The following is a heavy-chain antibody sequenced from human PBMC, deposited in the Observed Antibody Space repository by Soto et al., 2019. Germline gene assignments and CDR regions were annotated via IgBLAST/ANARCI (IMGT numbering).Heavy chain of an antibody. CDR3: ARLTVAGPEVGAFDI. V-gene: IGHV1-18*01. J-gene: IGHJ3*02. CDR1: GYTFTSYG. CDR2: ISAYNGNT. Sequence: ASVKVSCKASGYTFTSYGISWVRQAPGQGLEWMGWISAYNGNTNYAQKLQGRVTMTTDTSTSTAYMELRSLRSDNTAVYYCARLTVAGPEVGAFDIWGQGTMVTVSS. D-gene: IGHD6-19*01.